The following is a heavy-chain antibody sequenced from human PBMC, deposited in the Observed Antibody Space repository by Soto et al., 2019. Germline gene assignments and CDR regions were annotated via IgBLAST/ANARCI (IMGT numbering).Heavy chain of an antibody. CDR3: AKAVATISDFDY. CDR2: ISGSGSTT. CDR1: GFTFGNYA. V-gene: IGHV3-23*01. Sequence: EVQLLESGGGLVQPGGSLRLSCAASGFTFGNYAMSWVRQATGKGLEWVSGISGSGSTTSYGDSVRGRFTISRDNSKNTVYLEMNNLRGEDTAVYYCAKAVATISDFDYWGQGTLVTVSS. J-gene: IGHJ4*02. D-gene: IGHD5-12*01.